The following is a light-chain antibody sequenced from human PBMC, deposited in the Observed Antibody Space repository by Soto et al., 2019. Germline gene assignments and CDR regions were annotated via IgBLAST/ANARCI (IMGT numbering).Light chain of an antibody. J-gene: IGLJ1*01. CDR1: SSQIGSNT. V-gene: IGLV1-44*01. CDR2: DND. Sequence: QAVVTQPPSLSGTPGQRVTISCSGSSSQIGSNTVSWYQQLPGKAPKLLIYDNDRRPSGVPDRFSGSKSGTSGSLAISDLHSEDEAEYYCSSYTNINTRACVFGTGTKLTVL. CDR3: SSYTNINTRACV.